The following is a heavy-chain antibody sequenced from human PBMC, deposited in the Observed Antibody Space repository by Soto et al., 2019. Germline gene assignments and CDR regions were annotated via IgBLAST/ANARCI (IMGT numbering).Heavy chain of an antibody. CDR2: IYYSGST. V-gene: IGHV4-39*01. Sequence: SETLSLTCTVSGGSISSSSYYWGWIRQPPGKGLEWIGSIYYSGSTYYNPSLKSRVTISVDTSKNQFSLKLSSVTAADTAVYYCARLYYDFLSGYAYYYYYMDVWGKGTTVTVSS. D-gene: IGHD3-3*01. CDR1: GGSISSSSYY. CDR3: ARLYYDFLSGYAYYYYYMDV. J-gene: IGHJ6*03.